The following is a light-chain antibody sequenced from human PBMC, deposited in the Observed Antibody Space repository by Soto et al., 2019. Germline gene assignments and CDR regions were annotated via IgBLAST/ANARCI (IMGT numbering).Light chain of an antibody. CDR1: QSITTW. J-gene: IGKJ2*03. CDR3: QQYNSFPYS. CDR2: KAS. Sequence: DIQMTQSPSTVSAYVGDSVTITCRASQSITTWLAWYQQRPGKAPKLLIYKASSLESGVPSRYSGSGSGTEFTLTISGLQPDDLATYYCQQYNSFPYSFGQGTKVDIK. V-gene: IGKV1-5*03.